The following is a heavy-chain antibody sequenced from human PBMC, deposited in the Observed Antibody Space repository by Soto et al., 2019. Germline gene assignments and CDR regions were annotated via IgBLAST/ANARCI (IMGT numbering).Heavy chain of an antibody. D-gene: IGHD6-13*01. CDR2: ISSSSSYI. CDR1: GFTFGSYS. Sequence: EVQLVESGGGLVKPGGSLRLSCAASGFTFGSYSMNWVRQAPGKGLEWVSSISSSSSYIYYADSVKGRFTISRDNAKNSLYLQMNSLRAEDTAVYYCARAKSPYSSSWYVDWFDPWGQGTLVTVSS. CDR3: ARAKSPYSSSWYVDWFDP. J-gene: IGHJ5*02. V-gene: IGHV3-21*01.